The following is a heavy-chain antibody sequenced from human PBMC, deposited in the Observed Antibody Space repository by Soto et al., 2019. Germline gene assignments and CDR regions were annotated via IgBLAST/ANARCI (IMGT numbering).Heavy chain of an antibody. Sequence: EVQLLESGGGLVQPGGSLRLSCAASGFTFSSYVMSWVRQAPGKGLEWVSGVSGSGGSTYYADSVKGRFTISRDSSKNTLYLQMYSLRAANTAVYYCAKGGYDILTYFDYWGQGTLVTLSS. CDR3: AKGGYDILTYFDY. J-gene: IGHJ4*02. V-gene: IGHV3-23*01. D-gene: IGHD3-9*01. CDR2: VSGSGGST. CDR1: GFTFSSYV.